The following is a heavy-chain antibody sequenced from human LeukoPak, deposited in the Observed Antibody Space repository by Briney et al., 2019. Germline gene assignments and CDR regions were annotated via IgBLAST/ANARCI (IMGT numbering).Heavy chain of an antibody. CDR1: GFVFSTYW. V-gene: IGHV3-7*01. D-gene: IGHD3/OR15-3a*01. CDR3: ASGRHDFLH. J-gene: IGHJ4*02. CDR2: INLDGTEE. Sequence: QPGGSLRLSCAASGFVFSTYWMTWVRQAPGKGLEWVANINLDGTEEHYVDSSLKGRFTISRDNAKNSLYLQMTSLRVEDTVVYYCASGRHDFLHWGQGTLVTVSS.